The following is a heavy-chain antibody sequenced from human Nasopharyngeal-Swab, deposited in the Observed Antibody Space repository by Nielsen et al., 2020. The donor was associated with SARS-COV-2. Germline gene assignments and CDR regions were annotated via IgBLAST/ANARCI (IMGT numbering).Heavy chain of an antibody. J-gene: IGHJ6*02. CDR2: IDPSDSCT. CDR3: ARAGLPDTYYYYYGMDV. V-gene: IGHV5-10-1*01. D-gene: IGHD3/OR15-3a*01. Sequence: GGSLRLSCKGSGYSFTSYWISWVRQMPGKGLEWMGRIDPSDSCTNYSPSFQGHVTISADKSISTAYLQWSSLKASDTAMYYCARAGLPDTYYYYYGMDVWGQGTTVTVSS. CDR1: GYSFTSYW.